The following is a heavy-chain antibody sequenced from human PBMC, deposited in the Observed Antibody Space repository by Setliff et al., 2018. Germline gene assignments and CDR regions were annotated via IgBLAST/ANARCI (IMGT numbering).Heavy chain of an antibody. D-gene: IGHD3-10*01. J-gene: IGHJ6*02. V-gene: IGHV4-61*09. CDR2: IYTSGST. CDR3: ARDCYYGSGSYLGRSGSYYYYYDMDV. Sequence: SETLSLTCTVSGGSISSGSYYWSWIRQPTGKGLEWIGHIYTSGSTNYNPPLKSRVTISVDTSKNQFSLKLSSVTAADTAVYYCARDCYYGSGSYLGRSGSYYYYYDMDVWGQGTTVTVSS. CDR1: GGSISSGSYY.